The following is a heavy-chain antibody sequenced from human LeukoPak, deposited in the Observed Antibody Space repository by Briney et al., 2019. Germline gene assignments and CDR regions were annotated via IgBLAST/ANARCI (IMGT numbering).Heavy chain of an antibody. J-gene: IGHJ3*02. Sequence: PGGSLRLSCAASGFTFSSYAMSWVRQAPGKGLEWVSAISGSGGSIYYADSVKGRFTISRDNAKNSLYLQMNSLRDEDTAVYYCARDPADYHDAFDIWGQGTMVTVSS. CDR3: ARDPADYHDAFDI. CDR1: GFTFSSYA. V-gene: IGHV3-23*01. D-gene: IGHD5-12*01. CDR2: ISGSGGSI.